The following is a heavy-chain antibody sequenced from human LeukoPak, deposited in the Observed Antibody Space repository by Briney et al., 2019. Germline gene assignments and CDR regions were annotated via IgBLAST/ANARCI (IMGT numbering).Heavy chain of an antibody. V-gene: IGHV3-64D*06. J-gene: IGHJ4*02. CDR3: VRGTGY. CDR2: ISSNGDNT. Sequence: GGSLRLSCSVSGFTFSTYVMHWVRQAPGKGLEYVSAISSNGDNTYYADSVKGRFTISRDNSKNTLYLQKSSLRADDTAVYYCVRGTGYWGQGTLVTVSS. CDR1: GFTFSTYV.